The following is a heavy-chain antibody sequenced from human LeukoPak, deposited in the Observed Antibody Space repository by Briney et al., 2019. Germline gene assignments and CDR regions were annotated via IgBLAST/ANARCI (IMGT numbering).Heavy chain of an antibody. D-gene: IGHD2-8*02. V-gene: IGHV4-61*02. J-gene: IGHJ4*02. CDR3: ARDRSYYSDTGADY. Sequence: SETLSLTCSVSGTSINRGTHYWSWVRQAAGKGLEWIGRVYATGNTNYNPSLWSRLSISIDTSRNQFSLRLGSVTAPDTAIYYCARDRSYYSDTGADYWGQGKMVIVSS. CDR2: VYATGNT. CDR1: GTSINRGTHY.